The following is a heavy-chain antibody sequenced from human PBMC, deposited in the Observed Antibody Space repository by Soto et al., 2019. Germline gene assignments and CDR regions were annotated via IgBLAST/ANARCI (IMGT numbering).Heavy chain of an antibody. CDR3: AKAPWLEFAPYFAP. D-gene: IGHD5-12*01. V-gene: IGHV3-23*01. J-gene: IGHJ4*02. Sequence: PGGSLRLSCAASGFTFDDYGMSWVRQAPGKGLEWVSAIGGSGDQIFYADSVRGRFTISRDNPKNPLYLQMDSLRAEDTAAYSCAKAPWLEFAPYFAPWGLGPLVTVSS. CDR2: IGGSGDQI. CDR1: GFTFDDYG.